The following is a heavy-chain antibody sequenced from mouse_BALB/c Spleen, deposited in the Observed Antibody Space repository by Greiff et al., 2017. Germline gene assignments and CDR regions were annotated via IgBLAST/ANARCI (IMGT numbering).Heavy chain of an antibody. V-gene: IGHV5-17*02. CDR2: ISSGSSTI. CDR1: GFTFSSFG. Sequence: EVHLVESGGGLVQPGGSRKLSCAASGFTFSSFGMHWVRQAPEKGLEWVAYISSGSSTIYYADTVKGRFTISRDNPKNTLFLQMTSLRSEDTAMYYCARGDDDGGLYAMDYWGQGTSGTVSS. CDR3: ARGDDDGGLYAMDY. J-gene: IGHJ4*01. D-gene: IGHD2-12*01.